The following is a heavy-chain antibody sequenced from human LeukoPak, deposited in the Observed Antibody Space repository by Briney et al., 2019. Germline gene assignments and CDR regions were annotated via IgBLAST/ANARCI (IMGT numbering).Heavy chain of an antibody. J-gene: IGHJ4*02. CDR3: ARDSVGYCSSTSCPRFDY. CDR2: ISAYNGNT. V-gene: IGHV1-18*01. Sequence: ASVKVSCKASGGTFSSYAISWVRQAPGQGLEWMGWISAYNGNTNYAQKLQGRVTMTTDTSTSTAYMELRSLRSDDTAVYYCARDSVGYCSSTSCPRFDYWGQGTLVTVSS. D-gene: IGHD2-2*01. CDR1: GGTFSSYA.